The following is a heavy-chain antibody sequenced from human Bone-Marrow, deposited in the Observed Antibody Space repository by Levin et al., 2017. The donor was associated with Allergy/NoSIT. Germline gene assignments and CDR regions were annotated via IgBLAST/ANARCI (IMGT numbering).Heavy chain of an antibody. CDR3: ARGLYDSGSYQEYFNL. Sequence: GESLKISCAASGFTFSSYAMHWVRQTPGKGLEWVAVVSYGGSNTYYADPVKGRFTISRDNSKNTLFLQMTSLRPEDTAVYYCARGLYDSGSYQEYFNLWGRGTLVTVSS. J-gene: IGHJ2*01. CDR1: GFTFSSYA. D-gene: IGHD3-10*01. V-gene: IGHV3-30-3*01. CDR2: VSYGGSNT.